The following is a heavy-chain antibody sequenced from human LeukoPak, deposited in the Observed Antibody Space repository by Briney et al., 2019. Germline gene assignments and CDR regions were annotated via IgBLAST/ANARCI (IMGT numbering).Heavy chain of an antibody. CDR3: ARHVPYAPFDN. Sequence: SETLSLTCTVPGGSISRDYWGWIRQPPGKGLEWLGSWSTSYKASLESRVTISVDASKNQFSLRLSPLTAADTAVYYCARHVPYAPFDNWGQGTLVTVSS. V-gene: IGHV4-39*01. CDR2: WST. D-gene: IGHD4-17*01. CDR1: GGSISRDY. J-gene: IGHJ4*02.